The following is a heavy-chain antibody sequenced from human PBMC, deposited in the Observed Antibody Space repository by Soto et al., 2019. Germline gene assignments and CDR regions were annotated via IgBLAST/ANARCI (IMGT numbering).Heavy chain of an antibody. CDR1: GGSISSYY. J-gene: IGHJ6*02. D-gene: IGHD3-10*01. V-gene: IGHV4-59*08. Sequence: QVQLQESGPGLVKPSETLSLSCTVSGGSISSYYWSWIRQSPGKRMEWIGYVHHSWGSSYNPSLQXXVXVSLDTSKSQFSLKVTSVTATDTAVYYCARQGFGPLHGLVDVWGQGTTVTVSS. CDR2: VHHSWGS. CDR3: ARQGFGPLHGLVDV.